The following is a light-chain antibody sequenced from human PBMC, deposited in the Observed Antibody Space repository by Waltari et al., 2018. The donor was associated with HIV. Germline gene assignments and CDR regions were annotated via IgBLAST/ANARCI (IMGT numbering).Light chain of an antibody. CDR1: SCNIGAGYD. Sequence: QSVLTQPPSVSGAPGQRVTISCTGNSCNIGAGYDVHWYQQFPGTAPRLLIHGNTNRPSGVPDRFSGSKSDTSASLAITGLEAEDEADYYCQSYDRSLTGWVFGGGTKLTVL. CDR3: QSYDRSLTGWV. J-gene: IGLJ3*02. V-gene: IGLV1-40*01. CDR2: GNT.